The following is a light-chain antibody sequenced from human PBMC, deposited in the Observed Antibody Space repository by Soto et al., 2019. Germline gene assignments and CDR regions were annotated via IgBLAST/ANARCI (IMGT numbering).Light chain of an antibody. J-gene: IGKJ4*01. Sequence: EIVLTQSPANLSLSPWERANLSCRASQSVSSYLAWYQQKPGQAPRLLIYDASNRATGIPASFSGSGSGPELTLTISSRQPEVFPCHYCQQRSNCPLTCGGGTNVEIK. CDR1: QSVSSY. CDR3: QQRSNCPLT. CDR2: DAS. V-gene: IGKV3-11*01.